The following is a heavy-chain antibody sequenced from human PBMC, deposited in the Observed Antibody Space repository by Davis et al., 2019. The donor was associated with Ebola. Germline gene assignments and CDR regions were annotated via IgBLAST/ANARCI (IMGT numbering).Heavy chain of an antibody. D-gene: IGHD2-15*01. CDR2: ISSNGETT. V-gene: IGHV3-64D*06. Sequence: GESLKISCAASGFTLSGYAMHWVRQAPGKGLESVSRISSNGETTYYAESVKGRFTISRDNSKDTLYLQMRSLRTEDTAVYYCVKDRFTVVVVHGGFDFWGQGALVTVSS. CDR3: VKDRFTVVVVHGGFDF. CDR1: GFTLSGYA. J-gene: IGHJ4*02.